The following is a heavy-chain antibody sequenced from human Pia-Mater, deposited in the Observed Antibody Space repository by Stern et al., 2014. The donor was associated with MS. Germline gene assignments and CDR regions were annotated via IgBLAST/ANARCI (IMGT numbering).Heavy chain of an antibody. D-gene: IGHD3-22*01. V-gene: IGHV3-43*01. CDR1: GFTFDDYT. J-gene: IGHJ4*02. CDR3: AKPITMIVVAESSYFDY. Sequence: EVQLVESGGVVVQPGGSLRLSCAASGFTFDDYTMHWVRQAPGKGLEWGSLISWDGGSTYYADSVKGRFTISRDNSKNSLYLQMNSLRTEDTALYYCAKPITMIVVAESSYFDYWGQGTLVTVSS. CDR2: ISWDGGST.